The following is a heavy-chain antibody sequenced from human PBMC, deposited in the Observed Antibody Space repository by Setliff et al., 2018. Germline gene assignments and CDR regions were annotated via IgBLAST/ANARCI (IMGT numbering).Heavy chain of an antibody. Sequence: PSETLSLTCGASGSSISNDYYWGWIRQPPGRGLEWIGIISHSGSTDYNPSLKSRVTISLDKSRNQFSLHLNSVTASDTAVYYCARASYGWGSHYKIKWFDTWGQGTLVTVSS. CDR2: ISHSGST. V-gene: IGHV4-38-2*01. CDR3: ARASYGWGSHYKIKWFDT. J-gene: IGHJ5*02. CDR1: GSSISNDYY. D-gene: IGHD3-10*01.